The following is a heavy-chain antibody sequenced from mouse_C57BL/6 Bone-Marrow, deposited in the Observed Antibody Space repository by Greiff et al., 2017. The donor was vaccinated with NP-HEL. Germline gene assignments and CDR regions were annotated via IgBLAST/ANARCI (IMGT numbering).Heavy chain of an antibody. D-gene: IGHD1-1*01. CDR1: GFSLTSYA. J-gene: IGHJ1*03. CDR2: IWTGGGT. Sequence: VQGVESGPGLVAPSQSLSITCTVSGFSLTSYAISWVRQPPGKGLEWLGVIWTGGGTNYNSALNSRLSISKDNSKSQVFLKMNSLQTDDTAMYYCARNSVTTVVYWYFDVWGTGTTVTVSS. CDR3: ARNSVTTVVYWYFDV. V-gene: IGHV2-9-1*01.